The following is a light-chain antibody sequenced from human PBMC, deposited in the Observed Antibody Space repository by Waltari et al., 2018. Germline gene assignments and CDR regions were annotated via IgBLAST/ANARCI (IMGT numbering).Light chain of an antibody. V-gene: IGLV1-47*01. Sequence: QSVLTQPPSASGTPGQRVTISCSGSSSNIGSNYVYWYQQLPGTAPKLLIYRNNQRPSGVPDRFSGSKSVPSASLAVSGLRSEDEADYYCAAWDDSLSGVVFGGGTKLTVL. CDR3: AAWDDSLSGVV. J-gene: IGLJ2*01. CDR1: SSNIGSNY. CDR2: RNN.